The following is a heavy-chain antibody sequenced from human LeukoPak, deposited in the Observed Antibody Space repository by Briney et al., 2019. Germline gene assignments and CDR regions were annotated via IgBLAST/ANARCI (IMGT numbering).Heavy chain of an antibody. D-gene: IGHD3-22*01. CDR3: AKDRPNYYESNGHYYRLNGDY. Sequence: GGSLRLSCAASGFTFSYYAMSWVRQAPGKGLEWVSSISSSGDVTFYTDPVKGRFTISRDNSKNTLYLQMNSLRAEDTAVYYCAKDRPNYYESNGHYYRLNGDYWGQGTLVTASS. J-gene: IGHJ4*02. CDR2: ISSSGDVT. CDR1: GFTFSYYA. V-gene: IGHV3-23*01.